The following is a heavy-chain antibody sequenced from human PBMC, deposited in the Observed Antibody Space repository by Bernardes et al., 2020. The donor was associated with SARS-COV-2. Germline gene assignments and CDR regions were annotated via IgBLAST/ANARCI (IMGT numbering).Heavy chain of an antibody. V-gene: IGHV3-64D*06. J-gene: IGHJ6*02. CDR1: GFTFSGYD. CDR3: VILAGGGAAAGRLSWGPVRNYGMDV. Sequence: GGSLRLSCSASGFTFSGYDMHWVRQAPGKGLEYVSTITSNGGSTYYADSVKGRFTISRDNSKTTLYLRMSSLRAEDTAVYYCVILAGGGAAAGRLSWGPVRNYGMDVWGQGTTVTVSS. D-gene: IGHD6-13*01. CDR2: ITSNGGST.